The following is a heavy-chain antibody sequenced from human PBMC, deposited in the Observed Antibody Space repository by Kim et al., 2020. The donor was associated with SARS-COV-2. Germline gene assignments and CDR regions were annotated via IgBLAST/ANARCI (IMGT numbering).Heavy chain of an antibody. J-gene: IGHJ6*02. CDR3: ARDQGYSNRLHYYYGMDV. CDR1: GYTFTNYG. Sequence: ASVKVSCKASGYTFTNYGITWVRQAPGQGPECMGWISAYNGNTNYAQKFQGRVTMTTDTSTSTAYMEVRSLRSDDTAVYYCARDQGYSNRLHYYYGMDVWGQGTTVTVSS. V-gene: IGHV1-18*01. CDR2: ISAYNGNT. D-gene: IGHD4-4*01.